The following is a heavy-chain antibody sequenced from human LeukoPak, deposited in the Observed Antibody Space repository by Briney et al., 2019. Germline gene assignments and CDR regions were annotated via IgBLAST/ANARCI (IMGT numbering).Heavy chain of an antibody. CDR2: ISSSSSYT. V-gene: IGHV3-11*06. D-gene: IGHD1-1*01. CDR1: GFTFSDYY. Sequence: GGSLRLSCAASGFTFSDYYMSWIRQAPGKGLEWVSYISSSSSYTKYADSVKGRFTISRDNAKNSLYLQVNSLRAEDTAVYYCARGTGTTASFDYWGQGTLVTVSS. J-gene: IGHJ4*02. CDR3: ARGTGTTASFDY.